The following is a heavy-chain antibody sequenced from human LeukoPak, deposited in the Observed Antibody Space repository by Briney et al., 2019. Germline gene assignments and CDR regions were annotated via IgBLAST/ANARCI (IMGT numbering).Heavy chain of an antibody. CDR1: EFSVGSNY. J-gene: IGHJ4*02. Sequence: GGSLRLSCAASEFSVGSNYMTWVRQAPGKGLEWASLIYSGGSTYYADSVKGRFTISRDNSKNTLYLQMNSLRPEDTAVYYCAKDSGAGDCYFDYWGQGTLVTVSS. D-gene: IGHD2-21*02. V-gene: IGHV3-66*01. CDR3: AKDSGAGDCYFDY. CDR2: IYSGGST.